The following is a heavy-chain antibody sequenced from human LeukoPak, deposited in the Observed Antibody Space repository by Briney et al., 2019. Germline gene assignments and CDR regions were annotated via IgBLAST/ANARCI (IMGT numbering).Heavy chain of an antibody. CDR3: ATEPYGSGRKRPFDY. V-gene: IGHV1-24*01. D-gene: IGHD3-10*01. Sequence: ASVKVSCKVSGYTLTEFSMHWVRQTPGKGLEWMGGFDPEKGETIYAQKFQDRITMTEDTSTDTAYMELSSLRSEDTAVYYCATEPYGSGRKRPFDYWGQGTLVTVSS. CDR2: FDPEKGET. J-gene: IGHJ4*02. CDR1: GYTLTEFS.